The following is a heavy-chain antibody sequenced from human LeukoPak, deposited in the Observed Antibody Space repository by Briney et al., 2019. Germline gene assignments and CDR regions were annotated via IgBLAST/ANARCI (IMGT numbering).Heavy chain of an antibody. CDR2: INHSGST. D-gene: IGHD3-3*01. Sequence: PSETLSLTCTVSGGSISGYYWSWIRQPPGKGLEWIGEINHSGSTNYNPSLKSRVTISVDTSKNQFSLKLSSVTAADTAVYYCARGPKYDFWSGLFMGFDAFDIWGQGTMVTVSS. V-gene: IGHV4-34*01. CDR3: ARGPKYDFWSGLFMGFDAFDI. J-gene: IGHJ3*02. CDR1: GGSISGYY.